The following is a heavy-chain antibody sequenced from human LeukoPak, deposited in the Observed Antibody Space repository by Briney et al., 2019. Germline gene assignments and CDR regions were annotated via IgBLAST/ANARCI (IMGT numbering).Heavy chain of an antibody. J-gene: IGHJ4*02. D-gene: IGHD2-15*01. CDR2: ISTSSSYI. CDR1: GYTFSSYN. Sequence: GGSLRLSCAASGYTFSSYNMNWVRQAPGKGLEWVSSISTSSSYIYYADSVKGRFTISRDNARNSLYLQMNSLRAEDTAVYYCARDHEEYCSGGSCSRFDYWGQGTLVTVSS. V-gene: IGHV3-21*01. CDR3: ARDHEEYCSGGSCSRFDY.